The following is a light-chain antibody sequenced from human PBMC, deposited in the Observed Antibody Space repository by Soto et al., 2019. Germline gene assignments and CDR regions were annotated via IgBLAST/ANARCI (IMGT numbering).Light chain of an antibody. CDR1: QSVSSSS. J-gene: IGKJ1*01. CDR3: HQYGSSPRT. Sequence: EIVLTQSPGTLSLSPWERATLSCRASQSVSSSSLAWYQQKPGQAPRLLIYGASSRATGIPDRFSGSGSGTDFTLTISRLEPEDFAVYYCHQYGSSPRTFGQGTKVDIK. CDR2: GAS. V-gene: IGKV3-20*01.